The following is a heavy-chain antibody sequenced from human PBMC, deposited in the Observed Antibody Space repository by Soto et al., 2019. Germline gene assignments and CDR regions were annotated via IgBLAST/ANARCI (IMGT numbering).Heavy chain of an antibody. Sequence: GGSLRLSCAASGFTFSSYGMHWVRQAPGKGLEWVAVISYDGSNKYYADSVKGRFTISRDNSKNTLYLQMNSLRAEDTAVYYCAKGFSFWSGYYSDYYYYGMDVWGQGTTVTVSS. D-gene: IGHD3-3*01. CDR3: AKGFSFWSGYYSDYYYYGMDV. CDR2: ISYDGSNK. CDR1: GFTFSSYG. V-gene: IGHV3-30*18. J-gene: IGHJ6*02.